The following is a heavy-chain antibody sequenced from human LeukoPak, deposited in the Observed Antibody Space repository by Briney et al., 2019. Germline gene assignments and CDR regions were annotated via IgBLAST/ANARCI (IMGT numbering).Heavy chain of an antibody. CDR2: INTDGGTT. CDR3: ARGVSGTGPDI. D-gene: IGHD5/OR15-5a*01. CDR1: GFIFSSHW. J-gene: IGHJ3*02. Sequence: AGSLRLSCAASGFIFSSHWMHWVRQAPEKGLVWVSRINTDGGTTDYADSVKGRFTISRDNAKNTVYLQMNSLRAEDTAVYYCARGVSGTGPDIWRLGTKVTVS. V-gene: IGHV3-74*01.